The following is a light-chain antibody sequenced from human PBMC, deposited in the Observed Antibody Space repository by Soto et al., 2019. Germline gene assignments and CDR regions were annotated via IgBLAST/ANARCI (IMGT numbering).Light chain of an antibody. CDR2: DAS. CDR1: QSVSSY. J-gene: IGKJ4*01. Sequence: EIVLTQSPATLSLSPGERATLSCSASQSVSSYLAWYQQKPGQAPRLLIYDASNRATGSPARFSGSGSGTDFTLTISSLGPEDFAVYYCQQRSNWPLTFGGGTKVEIK. V-gene: IGKV3-11*01. CDR3: QQRSNWPLT.